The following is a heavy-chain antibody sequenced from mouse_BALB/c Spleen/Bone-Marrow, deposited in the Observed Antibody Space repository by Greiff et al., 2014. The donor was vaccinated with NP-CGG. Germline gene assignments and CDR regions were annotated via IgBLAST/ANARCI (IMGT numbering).Heavy chain of an antibody. CDR3: AIYYYGSSGFAY. D-gene: IGHD1-1*01. CDR1: GSNIKDTY. CDR2: IDPANGNT. V-gene: IGHV14-3*02. J-gene: IGHJ3*01. Sequence: VQLQQSGAELVKPGASVKLSCTASGSNIKDTYMHWVKQRPEHGLEWIGRIDPANGNTKYDPKFQGKATITADTSSNTAYLQLSSLTSEDTAVYYCAIYYYGSSGFAYWGQGTLVTVSA.